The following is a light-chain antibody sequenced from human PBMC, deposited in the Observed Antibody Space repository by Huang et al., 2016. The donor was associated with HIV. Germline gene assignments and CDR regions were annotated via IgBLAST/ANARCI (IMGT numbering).Light chain of an antibody. CDR1: QGVSSRS. CDR3: QQYGSSPA. J-gene: IGKJ1*01. Sequence: EIVLTQSPGTLSVSPGERAILCCRASQGVSSRSFAWYQQKPGQAPRLRRDGASSTATGIPDRFSGSGSGTDFTLTISRLEPEDFAVYYCQQYGSSPAFGQGTKVEIK. CDR2: GAS. V-gene: IGKV3-20*01.